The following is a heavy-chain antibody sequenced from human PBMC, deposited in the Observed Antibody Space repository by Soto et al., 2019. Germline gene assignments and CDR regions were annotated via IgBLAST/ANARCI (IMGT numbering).Heavy chain of an antibody. CDR2: ISYDGSNK. Sequence: QVQLVEAGGGVVQPGRSLRLSCAASGFTFSSYGMHWVRQAPGKGLEWVAVISYDGSNKYYADSVKGRFTISRDNSKNTLYLQMNSLRAEDTAVYYCAKDWSPQRAPYYYYGMDVWGQATTVAVSS. CDR1: GFTFSSYG. V-gene: IGHV3-30*18. D-gene: IGHD6-25*01. CDR3: AKDWSPQRAPYYYYGMDV. J-gene: IGHJ6*02.